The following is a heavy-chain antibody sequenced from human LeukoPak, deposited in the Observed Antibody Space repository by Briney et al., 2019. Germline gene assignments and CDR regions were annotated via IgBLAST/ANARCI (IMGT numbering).Heavy chain of an antibody. J-gene: IGHJ5*02. V-gene: IGHV4-39*07. CDR1: GGSISSSSYY. Sequence: SETLSLTCTVSGGSISSSSYYWGWIRPPPGKGLEWIGSIYYSGSTYYNPSLKSRVTISVDTSKNQFSLKLSSVTAADTAVYYCARGGTQWEDNWFDPWGQGTLVTVSS. D-gene: IGHD1-26*01. CDR2: IYYSGST. CDR3: ARGGTQWEDNWFDP.